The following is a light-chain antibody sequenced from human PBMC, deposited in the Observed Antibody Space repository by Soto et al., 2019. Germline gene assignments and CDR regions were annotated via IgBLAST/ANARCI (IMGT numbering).Light chain of an antibody. CDR1: QNIERY. V-gene: IGKV1-39*01. CDR2: AAA. Sequence: DIHMTQSPSSLSASIGDTITISCRASQNIERYLNWYQQKEGRVPQLLMFAAANLESGVPSRFRGRGSGTDFTLKIRSLHPEDFARDYSKQSNSSPPTFGKGKKVDSK. CDR3: KQSNSSPPT. J-gene: IGKJ1*01.